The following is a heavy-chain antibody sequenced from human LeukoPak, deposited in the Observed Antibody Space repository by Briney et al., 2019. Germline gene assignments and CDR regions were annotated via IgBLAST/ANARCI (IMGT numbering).Heavy chain of an antibody. V-gene: IGHV1-69*06. J-gene: IGHJ5*02. CDR3: AREDIVVVVAATGYSGWFDP. D-gene: IGHD2-15*01. CDR2: IIPIFGTA. Sequence: SVKVSCKASGGTFSSYAISWVRQAPGQGLEWMGGIIPIFGTANYAQKFQGRVTITADKSTSTAYMELSSLRSEDTAVYYCAREDIVVVVAATGYSGWFDPWGQGTLVTVSS. CDR1: GGTFSSYA.